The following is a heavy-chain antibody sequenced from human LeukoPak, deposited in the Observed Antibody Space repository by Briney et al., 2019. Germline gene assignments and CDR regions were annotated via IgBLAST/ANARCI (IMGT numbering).Heavy chain of an antibody. CDR3: ARSYYDSSLSNYYYMDV. CDR2: INPNSGGT. Sequence: ASVKVSCKASGYTFTNFYLHWVRQAPGQGLGWMGWINPNSGGTNYVQKFQGRVTMTRDTSISTAYMELSRLRSDDTAVYYCARSYYDSSLSNYYYMDVWGKGTTVTISS. J-gene: IGHJ6*03. D-gene: IGHD3-22*01. CDR1: GYTFTNFY. V-gene: IGHV1-2*02.